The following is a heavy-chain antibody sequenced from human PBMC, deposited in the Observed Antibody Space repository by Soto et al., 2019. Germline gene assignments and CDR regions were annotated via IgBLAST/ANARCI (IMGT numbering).Heavy chain of an antibody. V-gene: IGHV4-34*01. Sequence: SETLSLTCAVYGGSFSGYYWSWIRQPPGKGLEWIGEINHSGSTNYNPSLESRVTISVDTSKNQFSLKLSSVTAADTAVYYCARNRYQLHVDYYGMDVWGQGTTVTVSS. CDR3: ARNRYQLHVDYYGMDV. J-gene: IGHJ6*02. D-gene: IGHD2-2*01. CDR1: GGSFSGYY. CDR2: INHSGST.